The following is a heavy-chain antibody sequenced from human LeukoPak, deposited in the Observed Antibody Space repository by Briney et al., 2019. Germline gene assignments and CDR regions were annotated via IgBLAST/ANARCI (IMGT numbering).Heavy chain of an antibody. V-gene: IGHV3-30*04. CDR3: ARVHGYVSGAFDY. Sequence: GGSLRLSCAASGFTFSDYSMHWVRQAPGKGLEWVAVISYDGSDKYYADSVKGRFTISRDNSKNTLYLQMNSLRAEDTAVYYCARVHGYVSGAFDYWGQGSLVTVSS. D-gene: IGHD5-12*01. CDR2: ISYDGSDK. J-gene: IGHJ4*02. CDR1: GFTFSDYS.